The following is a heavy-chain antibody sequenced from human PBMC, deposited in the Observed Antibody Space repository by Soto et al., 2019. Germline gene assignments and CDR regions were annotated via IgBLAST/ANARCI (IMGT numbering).Heavy chain of an antibody. V-gene: IGHV3-23*01. CDR3: ASRSSGWYLDY. CDR1: GFTFSSYA. D-gene: IGHD6-19*01. Sequence: GGSLRLSCAASGFTFSSYAMNWVRQAPGKGLEWVSVISGSGSSTYYADSVKGRFTISRDNSKNTLYLQMNSLRAEDTAVYYCASRSSGWYLDYWGQGTLVTVSS. CDR2: ISGSGSST. J-gene: IGHJ4*02.